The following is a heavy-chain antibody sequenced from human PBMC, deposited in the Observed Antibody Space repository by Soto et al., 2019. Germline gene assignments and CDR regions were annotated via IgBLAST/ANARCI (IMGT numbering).Heavy chain of an antibody. CDR2: ISSSGSTI. J-gene: IGHJ6*02. V-gene: IGHV3-48*03. Sequence: GGSLRLSCAASGFTFSSYEMNWVRQAPGKGLEWVSYISSSGSTIYYADSVKGRFTISRDSAKNSLYLQMNSLRAEDTAVYYCARSITIPSYYYGMDVWGQGTMVTVSS. CDR3: ARSITIPSYYYGMDV. CDR1: GFTFSSYE. D-gene: IGHD3-3*01.